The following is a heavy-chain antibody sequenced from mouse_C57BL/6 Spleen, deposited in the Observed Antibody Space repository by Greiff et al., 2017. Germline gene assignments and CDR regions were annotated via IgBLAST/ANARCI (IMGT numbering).Heavy chain of an antibody. D-gene: IGHD1-1*01. CDR3: AKLSLHWYFDV. V-gene: IGHV1-4*01. J-gene: IGHJ1*03. CDR2: INPSSGYT. CDR1: GYTFTSYT. Sequence: QVQLQQSGAELARPGASVKMSCKASGYTFTSYTMHWVKQRPGQGLEWIGYINPSSGYTKYNQKFKDKATLTADKSSSTAYIQLSSLTSEDSAVYYCAKLSLHWYFDVWGTGTTVTVSS.